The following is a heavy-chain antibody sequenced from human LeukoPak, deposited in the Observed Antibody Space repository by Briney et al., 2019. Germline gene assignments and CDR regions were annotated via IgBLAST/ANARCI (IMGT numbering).Heavy chain of an antibody. CDR1: GYSFTSYW. CDR3: ATGYSSSPGDY. D-gene: IGHD6-6*01. V-gene: IGHV5-51*01. J-gene: IGHJ4*02. CDR2: IYPGDSDT. Sequence: GESLKISCKGSGYSFTSYWIGWVRQMPGKGPEWMGIIYPGDSDTRYSPSLQGPVTLSADKSKTTPYLPWSSLKASDTAMYYCATGYSSSPGDYWGQGTLVTVSS.